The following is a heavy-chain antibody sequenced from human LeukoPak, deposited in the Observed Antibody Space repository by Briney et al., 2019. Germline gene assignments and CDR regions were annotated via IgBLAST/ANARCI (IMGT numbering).Heavy chain of an antibody. D-gene: IGHD3-10*01. Sequence: TGGSLRLSCAASGFTFSSYWMSCVRQAPGKGLEWVANIKQDGSEKYYVDSVKGRFTISRDNPKNSLYLQMNNLRAEDTAVYYCASGLGRAIYYGSGRADYWGQGTLVTVSS. CDR2: IKQDGSEK. CDR3: ASGLGRAIYYGSGRADY. CDR1: GFTFSSYW. V-gene: IGHV3-7*01. J-gene: IGHJ4*02.